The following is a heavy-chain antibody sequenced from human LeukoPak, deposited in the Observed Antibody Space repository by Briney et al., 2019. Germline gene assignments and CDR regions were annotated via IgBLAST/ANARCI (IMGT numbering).Heavy chain of an antibody. V-gene: IGHV3-21*01. Sequence: PGGSLRLSCAASGFTFISYSMNWVRQAPGKGLAWASSISSSSSYIYYADSVKGRFTLSRDNAQSSLYLQMNSLRAEDTAVYYCTRERRGEYYFDYWGQGTLVTVSS. J-gene: IGHJ4*02. CDR3: TRERRGEYYFDY. CDR2: ISSSSSYI. CDR1: GFTFISYS. D-gene: IGHD3-10*01.